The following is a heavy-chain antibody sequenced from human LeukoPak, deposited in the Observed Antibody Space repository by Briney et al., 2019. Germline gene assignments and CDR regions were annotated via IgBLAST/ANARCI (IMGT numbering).Heavy chain of an antibody. D-gene: IGHD4-17*01. CDR1: GFTFSAYS. CDR3: VRDHLYGFDY. Sequence: SGGSLRLCCAASGFTFSAYSMNWVRQAPGKGLEWISYTSRSSGAIFYADSVKGRFTISGDNAKSSLYLQMNGLRAEDTAVYYCVRDHLYGFDYWGQGTLVTVSS. V-gene: IGHV3-48*04. J-gene: IGHJ4*02. CDR2: TSRSSGAI.